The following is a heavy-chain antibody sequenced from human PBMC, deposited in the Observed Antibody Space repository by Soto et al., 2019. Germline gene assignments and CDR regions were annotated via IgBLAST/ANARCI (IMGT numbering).Heavy chain of an antibody. D-gene: IGHD3-10*01. Sequence: QVQLVQSGAEVQKPGASVKVSCKASGYTFTSYGISWVRQAPGQGLEWMGRISPNNGDTYYAQKFQGRVTSTTDTSTSTVYMDLTSLTSDDTAIYFCTRFGAYGSHWGQGTLVTVSS. V-gene: IGHV1-18*04. CDR2: ISPNNGDT. CDR3: TRFGAYGSH. J-gene: IGHJ4*02. CDR1: GYTFTSYG.